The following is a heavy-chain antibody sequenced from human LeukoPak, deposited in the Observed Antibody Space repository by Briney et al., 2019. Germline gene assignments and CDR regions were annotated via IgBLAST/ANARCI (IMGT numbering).Heavy chain of an antibody. CDR2: IYYSGST. V-gene: IGHV4-59*05. Sequence: SETLSLTCTVSGGSISSYYWSWIRQPPGKGLEWIGSIYYSGSTYYNPSLKSRVTISVDTSKNQFSLKLSSVTAADTAVYYCARGNSMNYWGQGTLVTVSS. J-gene: IGHJ4*02. CDR1: GGSISSYY. D-gene: IGHD2/OR15-2a*01. CDR3: ARGNSMNY.